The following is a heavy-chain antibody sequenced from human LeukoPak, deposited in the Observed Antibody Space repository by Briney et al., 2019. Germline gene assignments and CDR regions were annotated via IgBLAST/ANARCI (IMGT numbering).Heavy chain of an antibody. J-gene: IGHJ4*02. CDR3: ARVRYDFWSGHRGFDY. CDR2: ISSSSSYI. V-gene: IGHV3-21*01. Sequence: TSGGSLRLSCAASGFTVSSNYMSWVRQAPGKGLEWVSSISSSSSYIYYADSVKGRFTISRDNAKNSLYLQMNSLRAEDTAVYYCARVRYDFWSGHRGFDYWGQGTLVTVSS. CDR1: GFTVSSNY. D-gene: IGHD3-3*01.